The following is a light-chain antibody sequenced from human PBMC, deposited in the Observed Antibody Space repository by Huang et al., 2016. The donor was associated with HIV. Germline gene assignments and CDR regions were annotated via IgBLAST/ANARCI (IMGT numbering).Light chain of an antibody. CDR3: QQRYDWPLT. V-gene: IGKV3-11*01. J-gene: IGKJ4*01. CDR1: QSVSSY. Sequence: IVLTPSPATVSLSPGERATLSCKARQSVSSYLAWYQQKPGQAPRLLIYDATSRAPGSPARLSGSGSGTDFTLTISNLGPEDFAGYFCQQRYDWPLTCGGGTKVEIK. CDR2: DAT.